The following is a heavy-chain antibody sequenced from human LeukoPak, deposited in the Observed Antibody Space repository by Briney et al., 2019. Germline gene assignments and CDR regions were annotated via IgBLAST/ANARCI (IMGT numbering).Heavy chain of an antibody. CDR3: ARWNLLSDY. V-gene: IGHV3-48*03. Sequence: GGSLRLSCAASGFTFSSYEMNWVRQAPGKELEWVSYISSSGSTIYYADSVKGRFTISRDNAKNSLYLQMNCLRAEDTAVYYCARWNLLSDYWGQGTLVTVSS. D-gene: IGHD1-1*01. CDR2: ISSSGSTI. CDR1: GFTFSSYE. J-gene: IGHJ4*02.